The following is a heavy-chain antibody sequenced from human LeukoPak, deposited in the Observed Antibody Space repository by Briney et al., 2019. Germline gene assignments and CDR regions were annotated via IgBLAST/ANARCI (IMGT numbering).Heavy chain of an antibody. J-gene: IGHJ4*02. CDR1: GYTFTNYY. D-gene: IGHD5-18*01. Sequence: ASVKVSCKASGYTFTNYYMHWVRQAPGQGLGWMGGIIPIFGTANYAQKFQGRVTITADKSTSTAYMELSSLRSEDTAVYYCARERSGYSYGRFDYWGQGTLVTVSS. CDR2: IIPIFGTA. CDR3: ARERSGYSYGRFDY. V-gene: IGHV1-69*06.